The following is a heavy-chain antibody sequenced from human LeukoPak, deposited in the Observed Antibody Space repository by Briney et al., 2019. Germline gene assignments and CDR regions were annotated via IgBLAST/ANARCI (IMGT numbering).Heavy chain of an antibody. CDR3: ARSAVLRYFDWLLWASPLDDAFDI. Sequence: GGSLRLSCAASGFTFSSYGMHWVRQAPGKGLEWVAVIWYDGSNKYYADSVKGRFTISRDNSKNTLYLQMNSLRAEDTAVYYCARSAVLRYFDWLLWASPLDDAFDIWGQGTMVTVSS. J-gene: IGHJ3*02. CDR2: IWYDGSNK. D-gene: IGHD3-9*01. CDR1: GFTFSSYG. V-gene: IGHV3-33*01.